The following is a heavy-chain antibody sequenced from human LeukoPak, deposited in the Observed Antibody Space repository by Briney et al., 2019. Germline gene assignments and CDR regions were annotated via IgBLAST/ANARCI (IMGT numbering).Heavy chain of an antibody. J-gene: IGHJ4*02. Sequence: SESLSLTYTVSGGSISSGGYYWSWIRQPPGKGLEWIGYIYHSGSTYYNPSLKSRVTISVDRSKNQFSLKLSSVTAADTAVYYCARKSSGYYYFDYWGQETLVTVSS. CDR1: GGSISSGGYY. D-gene: IGHD3-22*01. CDR3: ARKSSGYYYFDY. CDR2: IYHSGST. V-gene: IGHV4-30-2*01.